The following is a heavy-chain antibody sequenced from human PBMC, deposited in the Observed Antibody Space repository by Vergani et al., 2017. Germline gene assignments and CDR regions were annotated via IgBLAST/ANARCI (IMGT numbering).Heavy chain of an antibody. D-gene: IGHD3-9*01. CDR1: GGSISSYY. V-gene: IGHV4-59*01. CDR3: ARXVTNYDILTGYVHWFDP. Sequence: QVQLQESGPGLVKPSETLSLTCTVSGGSISSYYWSWIRQPPGKGLEWIGYIYYSGSTNYNPSPKSRVTISVDTSKNQFSLKLSSVTAADTAVYYCARXVTNYDILTGYVHWFDPWGQGTLVTVSS. J-gene: IGHJ5*02. CDR2: IYYSGST.